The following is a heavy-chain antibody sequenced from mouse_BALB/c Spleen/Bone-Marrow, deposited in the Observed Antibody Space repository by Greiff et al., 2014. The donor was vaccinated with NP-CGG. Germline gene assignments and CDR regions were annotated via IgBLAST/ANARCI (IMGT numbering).Heavy chain of an antibody. D-gene: IGHD2-3*01. J-gene: IGHJ1*01. CDR1: GYTFSSYW. Sequence: VQLQQSGAELMKPGASVKISCKATGYTFSSYWIEWVKQRPGHGLEWIGEILPGSGSTNYNEKFKGKATFTADTSSNTAYMQLSSLTSEDSAVNYCARWDGYWYFDVWGAGTTVTVSS. CDR3: ARWDGYWYFDV. V-gene: IGHV1-9*01. CDR2: ILPGSGST.